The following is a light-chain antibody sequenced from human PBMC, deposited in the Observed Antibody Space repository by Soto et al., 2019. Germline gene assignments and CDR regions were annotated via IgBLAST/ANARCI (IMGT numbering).Light chain of an antibody. CDR2: AAS. V-gene: IGKV1-6*01. J-gene: IGKJ1*01. CDR1: QDIRND. Sequence: IQMTQTTSSLSASVGDSVTITCRASQDIRNDLGWYQQKPGKAPQLLIYAASSLQSGVPSRFSGSGSGTDFTLTITSLQSEDFVTYYCLENYNYPWTFGQGSKVDIK. CDR3: LENYNYPWT.